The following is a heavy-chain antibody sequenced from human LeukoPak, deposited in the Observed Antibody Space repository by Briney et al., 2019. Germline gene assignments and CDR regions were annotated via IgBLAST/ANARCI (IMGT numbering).Heavy chain of an antibody. Sequence: SVKVSCKASGGTFSSYAISWVRQAPGQGLEWMGGIIPIFGTANYAQRFQGRVTITADESTSTAYMELSSLRSEDTAVYYCARGGITGTPHGYWGQGTLVTVYS. V-gene: IGHV1-69*01. CDR1: GGTFSSYA. CDR2: IIPIFGTA. J-gene: IGHJ4*02. D-gene: IGHD1-20*01. CDR3: ARGGITGTPHGY.